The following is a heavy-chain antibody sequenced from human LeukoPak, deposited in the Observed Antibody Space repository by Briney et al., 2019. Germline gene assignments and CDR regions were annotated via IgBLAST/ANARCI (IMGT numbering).Heavy chain of an antibody. Sequence: SETLSLTCTVSGGSISSSSYYWGWIRQPPGKGLEWIGSIYYSGSTYYNPSLKSRVTISVDTSKKQFSLKLSSVTAAAPAVYYGGELRGTSVRGVILSTFDYWGQGTLVTVSS. CDR1: GGSISSSSYY. J-gene: IGHJ4*02. CDR3: GELRGTSVRGVILSTFDY. D-gene: IGHD3-10*01. CDR2: IYYSGST. V-gene: IGHV4-39*01.